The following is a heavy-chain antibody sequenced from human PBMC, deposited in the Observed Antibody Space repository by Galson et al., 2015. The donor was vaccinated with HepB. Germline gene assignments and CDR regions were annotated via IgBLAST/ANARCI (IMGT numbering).Heavy chain of an antibody. Sequence: SLRLSCAVSGFTFSRYAKSWVRQAPGKGLEWVSAISGSGGSTYYADSVKGRFTISRDNSKNTLYLQMNSLRAEDTAVYYCSKDLGLYGGNSHDYFDYWGQGTLVTVSS. J-gene: IGHJ4*02. V-gene: IGHV3-23*01. D-gene: IGHD4-23*01. CDR1: GFTFSRYA. CDR2: ISGSGGST. CDR3: SKDLGLYGGNSHDYFDY.